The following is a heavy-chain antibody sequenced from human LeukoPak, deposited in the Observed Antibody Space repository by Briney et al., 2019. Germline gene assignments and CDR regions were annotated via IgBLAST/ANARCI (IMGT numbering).Heavy chain of an antibody. CDR3: AREGFYYDSSGYYIKDAFDI. Sequence: QPGRSLRLSCAASGFTFSSYAMHWVRQAPGKGLEWVAVISYDGSNKYYADSVKGRFTISRDNSKNSLYLRMNSLRAEDTAVYYCAREGFYYDSSGYYIKDAFDIWGQGTMVTVSS. CDR2: ISYDGSNK. D-gene: IGHD3-22*01. CDR1: GFTFSSYA. J-gene: IGHJ3*02. V-gene: IGHV3-30-3*01.